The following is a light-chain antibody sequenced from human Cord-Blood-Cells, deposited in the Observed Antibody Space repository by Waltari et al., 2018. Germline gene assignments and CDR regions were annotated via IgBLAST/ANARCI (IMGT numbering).Light chain of an antibody. Sequence: EIVMTQSPATLSVSPGERATLSCRASQSVSSNLPWYQQKPGQPPRLLIYGASTRATGIQARFSGSGSGTEFTLTISSLQSEDFAVYYCQQYNNWPPYTFGQGTKLEIK. CDR1: QSVSSN. CDR2: GAS. J-gene: IGKJ2*01. CDR3: QQYNNWPPYT. V-gene: IGKV3-15*01.